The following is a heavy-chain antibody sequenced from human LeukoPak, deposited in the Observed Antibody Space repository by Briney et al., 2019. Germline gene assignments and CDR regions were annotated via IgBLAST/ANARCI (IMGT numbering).Heavy chain of an antibody. CDR1: GFTFSSYS. CDR3: ARVDGYNLVDYFDY. CDR2: ISVNSAKI. J-gene: IGHJ4*02. V-gene: IGHV3-21*01. D-gene: IGHD5-24*01. Sequence: GGSLRLSCAASGFTFSSYSMNWVRQAPGKGLEWVSSISVNSAKIYYADSVKGRFTISRDNANNSLYLQMNSLRAEDAAVYYCARVDGYNLVDYFDYWGQGTLLTVSS.